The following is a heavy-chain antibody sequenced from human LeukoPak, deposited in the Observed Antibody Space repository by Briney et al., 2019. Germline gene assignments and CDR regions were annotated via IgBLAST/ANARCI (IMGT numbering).Heavy chain of an antibody. V-gene: IGHV4-31*03. Sequence: LSLTCTVSGGSMSSGGYYWSWIRQHPGKGLEWIGYIFYSGSTYYNPSLKSRVTISVDTSKNQFSLKLSSVTAADTAVYYCARTYCGGDCYPNDAFDIWGQGTMVTVSS. CDR1: GGSMSSGGYY. J-gene: IGHJ3*02. CDR2: IFYSGST. CDR3: ARTYCGGDCYPNDAFDI. D-gene: IGHD2-21*02.